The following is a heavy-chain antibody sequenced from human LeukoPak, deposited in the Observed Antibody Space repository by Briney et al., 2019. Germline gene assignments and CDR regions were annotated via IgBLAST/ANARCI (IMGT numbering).Heavy chain of an antibody. J-gene: IGHJ3*02. CDR2: IRSEPNSYAT. CDR3: AKDRSIAAGDDAFDI. Sequence: GGSLRLSCAASGFTFSGSAMHWVRQASGKGLELVGRIRSEPNSYATAYAASVKGRFTISRDDSKNTAYLQMNSLRAEDTAVYYCAKDRSIAAGDDAFDIWGQGTMVTVSS. V-gene: IGHV3-73*01. CDR1: GFTFSGSA. D-gene: IGHD6-13*01.